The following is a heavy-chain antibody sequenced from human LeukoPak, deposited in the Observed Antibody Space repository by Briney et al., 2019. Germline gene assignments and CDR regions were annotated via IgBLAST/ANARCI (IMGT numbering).Heavy chain of an antibody. CDR2: IRYDGSNK. V-gene: IGHV3-30*02. CDR3: AKDEASRIAVAGFFDY. D-gene: IGHD6-19*01. J-gene: IGHJ4*02. Sequence: PGGSLRLSCAASGFTFSSYGMHWVRQAPGKRLEWVAFIRYDGSNKYYADSVKGRFTISRDNSKNTLYLQMNSLRAEDTAVYYCAKDEASRIAVAGFFDYWGQGTLVTVSS. CDR1: GFTFSSYG.